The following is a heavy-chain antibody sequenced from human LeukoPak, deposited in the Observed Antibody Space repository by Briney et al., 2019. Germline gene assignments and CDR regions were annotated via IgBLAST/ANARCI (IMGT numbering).Heavy chain of an antibody. CDR1: GFTFSSYA. D-gene: IGHD3-10*01. J-gene: IGHJ4*02. CDR3: ASMVRGVMSDY. Sequence: PGGSLRLSCAASGFTFSSYAMHWVRQAPGKGLEWVSSISSSSSYIYYADSVKGRFTISRDNAKNSLYLQMNSLRAEDTAVYYCASMVRGVMSDYWGQGTLVTVSS. V-gene: IGHV3-21*01. CDR2: ISSSSSYI.